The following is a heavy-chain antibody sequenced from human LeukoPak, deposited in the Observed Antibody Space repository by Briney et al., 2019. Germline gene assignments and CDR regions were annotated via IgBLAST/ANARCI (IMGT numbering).Heavy chain of an antibody. D-gene: IGHD1-26*01. CDR2: IGNDGRNE. CDR1: GFTFSSYA. J-gene: IGHJ4*02. Sequence: PGGSLRLSCAASGFTFSSYAMQWVRQAPGKGLEYVAFIGNDGRNEDYADSVKGRFTISRDNSKNTLDLEMNSLRVEDTAVYYCAKDFSPVGPSMLDHWGQGTLVTVSS. V-gene: IGHV3-30*02. CDR3: AKDFSPVGPSMLDH.